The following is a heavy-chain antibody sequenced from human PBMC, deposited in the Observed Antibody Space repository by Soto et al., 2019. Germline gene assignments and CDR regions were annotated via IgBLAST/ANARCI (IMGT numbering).Heavy chain of an antibody. CDR2: ISGNNGKT. Sequence: VQLVQSGAEVKKPGASVKVSCKASGYTFSRYSISWVRQAPGQGLEWMGWISGNNGKTHYAQKFQDRVNMTTDTSTNTAHMVLRSLRADDTAVYYCARESGVVVIVKGEFEFWGQGTLVTVST. V-gene: IGHV1-18*04. CDR1: GYTFSRYS. J-gene: IGHJ4*02. CDR3: ARESGVVVIVKGEFEF. D-gene: IGHD3-3*01.